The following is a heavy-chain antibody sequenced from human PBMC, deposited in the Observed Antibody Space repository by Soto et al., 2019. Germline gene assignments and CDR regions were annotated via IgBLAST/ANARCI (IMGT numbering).Heavy chain of an antibody. CDR1: GGSISSYY. CDR3: AREEGIAAAGTSGWFDP. V-gene: IGHV4-4*07. Sequence: QVQLQESGPGPVKPSETLSLTCTVSGGSISSYYWSWIRQPAGKGLEWIGRIYTSGSTNYNPSLKSRVTMSVDTSKNQFSLKLSSVTAADTAVYYCAREEGIAAAGTSGWFDPWGQGTLVTVSS. D-gene: IGHD6-13*01. J-gene: IGHJ5*02. CDR2: IYTSGST.